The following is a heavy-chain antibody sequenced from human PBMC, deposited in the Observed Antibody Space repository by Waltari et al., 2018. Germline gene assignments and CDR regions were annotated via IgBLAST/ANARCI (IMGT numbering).Heavy chain of an antibody. CDR1: ALTFRNYW. Sequence: EMQLVESGGGLVQPGGSLRLFCAASALTFRNYWMTWGRQAPGRGLECVANINEDGSKSFYVYSVKGRFTISRDNAKNSLYLQMNSLRAEDTAIYYCASGPDHGDFWGQEPWSPSPQ. V-gene: IGHV3-7*01. J-gene: IGHJ4*01. CDR3: ASGPDHGDF. CDR2: INEDGSKS.